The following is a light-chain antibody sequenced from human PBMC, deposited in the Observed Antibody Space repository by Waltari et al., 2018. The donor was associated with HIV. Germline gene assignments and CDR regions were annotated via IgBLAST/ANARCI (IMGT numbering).Light chain of an antibody. CDR2: KNN. J-gene: IGLJ3*02. Sequence: QSVVTQPPSASGTPGQGVPISCSGSDSNIGSTYVSWYQDLPGTAPKLLIYKNNQRSAGVPDRFSGSKSDTSASLAISGLRSEDEADYYCASWDDNLNSWVFGGGTKLTVL. CDR3: ASWDDNLNSWV. CDR1: DSNIGSTY. V-gene: IGLV1-47*01.